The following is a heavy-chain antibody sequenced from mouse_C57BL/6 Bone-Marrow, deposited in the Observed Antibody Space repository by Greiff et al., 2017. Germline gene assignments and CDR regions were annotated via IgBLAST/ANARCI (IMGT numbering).Heavy chain of an antibody. V-gene: IGHV5-9*01. Sequence: EVKLVEPGGGLVKPGGSLKLSCAASGFTFSSYTMPWVRQTPEKRLQWVAAISGGGGNTYYPDSVKGRFTFSRDNAKNILYLQMRSLRSEDTALYYCSRQVTTVLATKYFDVWGTGTTVTVSS. D-gene: IGHD1-1*01. J-gene: IGHJ1*03. CDR1: GFTFSSYT. CDR2: ISGGGGNT. CDR3: SRQVTTVLATKYFDV.